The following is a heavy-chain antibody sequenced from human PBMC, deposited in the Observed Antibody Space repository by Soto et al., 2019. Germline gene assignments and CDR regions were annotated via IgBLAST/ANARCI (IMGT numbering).Heavy chain of an antibody. CDR3: AASIFYYGMDV. CDR1: GYTFTNYW. J-gene: IGHJ6*02. V-gene: IGHV5-51*01. CDR2: IYSGDSDT. Sequence: GESLKISCKGSGYTFTNYWIGWVRQMPGKGPEWMGIIYSGDSDTKYNPSFQGQVTISADKSITTTYLQWSSLKASDTAIYYCAASIFYYGMDVWGQGTTVTVSS.